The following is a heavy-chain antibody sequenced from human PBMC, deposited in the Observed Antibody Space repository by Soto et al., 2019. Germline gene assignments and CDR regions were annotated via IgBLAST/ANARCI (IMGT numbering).Heavy chain of an antibody. CDR1: GFTFSSYG. Sequence: GGSLRLSCAASGFTFSSYGMHWVRQAPGKGLEWVAVIWYDGSNKYYADSVKGRFTISRDNSKNTLYLQMNSLRAEDTAVYYCARDGPEVYSSGWFYYFDYWGQGTLVTVSS. D-gene: IGHD6-19*01. V-gene: IGHV3-33*01. CDR3: ARDGPEVYSSGWFYYFDY. J-gene: IGHJ4*02. CDR2: IWYDGSNK.